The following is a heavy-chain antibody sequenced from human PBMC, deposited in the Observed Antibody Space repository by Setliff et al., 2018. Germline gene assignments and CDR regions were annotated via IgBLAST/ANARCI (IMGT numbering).Heavy chain of an antibody. D-gene: IGHD3-3*01. CDR2: IYPGDFDT. CDR1: GYSFTNYW. CDR3: ARQAIFGSDAFDI. V-gene: IGHV5-51*01. Sequence: GESLKISCKGSGYSFTNYWIGWVRQMPGKGLEWMGIIYPGDFDTRYSPSFQGQVTISADKSISTAYLQWSSLKASDTAMYYCARQAIFGSDAFDIWGQGTMVTVS. J-gene: IGHJ3*02.